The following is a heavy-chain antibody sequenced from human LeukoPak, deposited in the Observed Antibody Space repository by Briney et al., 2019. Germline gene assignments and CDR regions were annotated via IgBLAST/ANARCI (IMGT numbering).Heavy chain of an antibody. CDR2: IVVGSGNT. CDR1: GFTFTSSA. D-gene: IGHD3-10*01. J-gene: IGHJ4*02. Sequence: SVKVSCKASGFTFTSSAVQWVRQARGQRLERIGWIVVGSGNTNYAQKFQERVTITRDMSTSTAYMELSSLRSEDTAVYYCAATTYYYGSGSYYNPPLSLDYWGQGTLVTVSS. V-gene: IGHV1-58*01. CDR3: AATTYYYGSGSYYNPPLSLDY.